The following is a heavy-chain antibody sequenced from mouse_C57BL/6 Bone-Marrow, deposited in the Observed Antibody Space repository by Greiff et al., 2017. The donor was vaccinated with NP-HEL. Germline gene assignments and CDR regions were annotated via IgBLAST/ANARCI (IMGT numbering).Heavy chain of an antibody. CDR2: ISYDGSN. D-gene: IGHD2-2*01. V-gene: IGHV3-6*01. Sequence: ESGPGLVKPSQSLSLTCSVTGYSITSGYYWNWIRQFPGNKLEWMGYISYDGSNNYNPSLKNRISITRDTSKNQFFLKLNSVTTEDTATYYCARERGYDEYYFDYWGQGTTLTVSS. CDR1: GYSITSGYY. CDR3: ARERGYDEYYFDY. J-gene: IGHJ2*01.